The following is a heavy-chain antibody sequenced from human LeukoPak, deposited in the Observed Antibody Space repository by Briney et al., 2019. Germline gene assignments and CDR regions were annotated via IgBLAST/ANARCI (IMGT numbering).Heavy chain of an antibody. CDR2: INPSDGST. CDR1: EYTFTSYY. V-gene: IGHV1-46*01. Sequence: ASVNVSCKASEYTFTSYYMHWVRQAPGQGLEWMGIINPSDGSTSYAQKFQGRVTMTRDMSTSTVYMDLSSLRSEDTAVYYCARERGYYDNSGYLPTTYFQHWGQGTLVTVSS. D-gene: IGHD3-22*01. J-gene: IGHJ1*01. CDR3: ARERGYYDNSGYLPTTYFQH.